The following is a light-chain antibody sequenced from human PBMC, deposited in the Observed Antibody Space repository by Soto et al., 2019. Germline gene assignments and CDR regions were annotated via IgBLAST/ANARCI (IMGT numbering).Light chain of an antibody. CDR3: QQYGSSYT. V-gene: IGKV3-20*01. J-gene: IGKJ2*01. Sequence: EIVLTQSPGTVSLSLGERAILSCRASESVTSSYLAWYQQKPGQAPSLVIYGASRRATGIPDRFSGSGSGRNITHTISRVEPEDFAVYYCQQYGSSYTFGRGTKLEIK. CDR2: GAS. CDR1: ESVTSSY.